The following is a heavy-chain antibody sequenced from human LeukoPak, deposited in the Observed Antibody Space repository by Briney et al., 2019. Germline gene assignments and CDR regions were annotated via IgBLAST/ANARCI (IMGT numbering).Heavy chain of an antibody. CDR3: ARWGLVVVAATEKYYFDY. CDR2: IYHSGST. Sequence: SETLSLTCAVSGGSISSSNWWSWVRQPPGKGLEWIGEIYHSGSTNYNPSLKSRVTISVDTSKNQFSLKLSSVTAADTAVYYCARWGLVVVAATEKYYFDYWGQGTLVTVSS. D-gene: IGHD2-15*01. J-gene: IGHJ4*02. V-gene: IGHV4-4*02. CDR1: GGSISSSNW.